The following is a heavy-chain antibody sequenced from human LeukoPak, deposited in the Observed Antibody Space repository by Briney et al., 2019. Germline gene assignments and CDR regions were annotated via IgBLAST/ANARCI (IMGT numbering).Heavy chain of an antibody. D-gene: IGHD3-22*01. Sequence: PGGSLRLSCAASGLTFSDYYMSWIRQAPGKGLEWVSYISSSSSYTNYAASVKGRFTISRDNAKNSQYLQMNSLRAEDTAVYYCARFYDSSGTFDYWGQGTLVTVSS. J-gene: IGHJ4*02. CDR3: ARFYDSSGTFDY. CDR1: GLTFSDYY. V-gene: IGHV3-11*03. CDR2: ISSSSSYT.